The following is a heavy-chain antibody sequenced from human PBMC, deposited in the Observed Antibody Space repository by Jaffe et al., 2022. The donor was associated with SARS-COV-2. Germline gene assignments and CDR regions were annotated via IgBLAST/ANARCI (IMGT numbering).Heavy chain of an antibody. CDR2: ISYDGSNK. Sequence: QVQLVESGGGVVQPGRSLRLSCAASGFTFSSYAMHWVRQAPGKGLEWVAVISYDGSNKYYADSVKGRFTISRDNSKNTLYLQMNSLRAEDTAVYYCARDLGFRSIAADYYGMDVWGQGTTVTVSS. CDR1: GFTFSSYA. J-gene: IGHJ6*02. CDR3: ARDLGFRSIAADYYGMDV. V-gene: IGHV3-30-3*01. D-gene: IGHD6-6*01.